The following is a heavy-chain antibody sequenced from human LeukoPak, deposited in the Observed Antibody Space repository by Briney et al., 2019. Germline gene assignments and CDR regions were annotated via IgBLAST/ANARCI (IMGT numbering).Heavy chain of an antibody. J-gene: IGHJ4*02. Sequence: SETLSLTCTVSGDSISSFYWSWIRQPPGKGLEWIGYIYYSGGTDYNPSLKSRVTISADTSKNQFSLKVSSVTAADTAVYYCARGGVMLDYWGQGTLVTVSS. CDR1: GDSISSFY. D-gene: IGHD2-8*01. CDR3: ARGGVMLDY. CDR2: IYYSGGT. V-gene: IGHV4-59*01.